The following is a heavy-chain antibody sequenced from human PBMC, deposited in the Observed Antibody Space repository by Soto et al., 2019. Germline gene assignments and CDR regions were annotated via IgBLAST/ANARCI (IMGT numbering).Heavy chain of an antibody. V-gene: IGHV5-10-1*01. CDR1: GYSFTSYW. J-gene: IGHJ6*02. CDR3: ARQVTMVRGALTAGYYYYGMDV. CDR2: IDPSDSYT. D-gene: IGHD3-10*01. Sequence: GESLKISCKGSGYSFTSYWISWVRQMPGKGLEWMGRIDPSDSYTNYSPSFQGHVTISADKSISTAYLQWSSLKASDTAMYYCARQVTMVRGALTAGYYYYGMDVWGQGTTVTVSS.